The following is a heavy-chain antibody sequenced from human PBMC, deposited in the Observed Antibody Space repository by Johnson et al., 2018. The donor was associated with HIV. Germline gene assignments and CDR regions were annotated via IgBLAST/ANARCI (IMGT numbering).Heavy chain of an antibody. CDR2: ISSSGRTI. Sequence: QVHLVESGGGLVKPGGSLRLSCAASGFTFSDYNMSWIRQAPGKGLEWVSYISSSGRTIYYADSVKGRFTIPRDNAKNSLYLQMNSLRAEDTAVYYCARGIPRRNGDYDHVIDIWGQGTMVTVSS. CDR3: ARGIPRRNGDYDHVIDI. CDR1: GFTFSDYN. V-gene: IGHV3-11*04. D-gene: IGHD4-17*01. J-gene: IGHJ3*02.